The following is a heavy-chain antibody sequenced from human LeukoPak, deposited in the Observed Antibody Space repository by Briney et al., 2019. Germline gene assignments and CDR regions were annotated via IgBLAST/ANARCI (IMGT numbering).Heavy chain of an antibody. Sequence: GGSLTLSCAASGFTFSSYDMHWVRQATGKGLEWVSAIGTAGDPYYPGSVKGRFTISRENAKNSLYLQMNSLRAGDTAVYYCARGGPLRRDWYSDLWGRGTLVTVSS. CDR1: GFTFSSYD. CDR2: IGTAGDP. V-gene: IGHV3-13*05. CDR3: ARGGPLRRDWYSDL. D-gene: IGHD5/OR15-5a*01. J-gene: IGHJ2*01.